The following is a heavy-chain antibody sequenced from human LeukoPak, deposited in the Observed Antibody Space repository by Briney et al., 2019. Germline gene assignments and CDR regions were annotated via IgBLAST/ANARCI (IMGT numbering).Heavy chain of an antibody. V-gene: IGHV3-48*01. CDR2: ISSSSSTI. D-gene: IGHD6-19*01. Sequence: PGGSLRLSCAASGFTFSSYSMNWVRQAPGKGLEWVSYISSSSSTIYYADSVKGRFTISRDNAKNSLYLQMNSLRAEDTAVYYCARESYGYSSGWPFDYWGQGTLVTVS. CDR1: GFTFSSYS. CDR3: ARESYGYSSGWPFDY. J-gene: IGHJ4*02.